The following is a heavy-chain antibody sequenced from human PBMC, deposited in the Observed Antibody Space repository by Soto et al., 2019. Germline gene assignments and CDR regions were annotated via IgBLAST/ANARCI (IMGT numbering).Heavy chain of an antibody. V-gene: IGHV3-23*01. Sequence: GGSLRLSCTASGFTFSSYAMSWARQAPGKGLEWVSSISNSGGSTYHADSVKGRFTISRDDSEKTLYLQMNSLRVEDAAIYFCAQGKISTTGLNYWGQGTLVTVSS. D-gene: IGHD1-1*01. J-gene: IGHJ4*02. CDR3: AQGKISTTGLNY. CDR2: ISNSGGST. CDR1: GFTFSSYA.